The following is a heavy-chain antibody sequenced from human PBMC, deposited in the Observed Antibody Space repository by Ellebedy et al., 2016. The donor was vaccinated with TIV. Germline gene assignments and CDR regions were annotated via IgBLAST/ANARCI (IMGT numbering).Heavy chain of an antibody. J-gene: IGHJ6*02. CDR3: SREGLEAGMDL. Sequence: GGSLRLSCAASGFTFSHHAFYWVRQAPGKGLEWVTIISYGGNNKFYLDSVEGRFSISRDDSKNTLYLQMNSLRPEDTAVYYCSREGLEAGMDLWGQGTTVIVSS. CDR2: ISYGGNNK. CDR1: GFTFSHHA. V-gene: IGHV3-30*04.